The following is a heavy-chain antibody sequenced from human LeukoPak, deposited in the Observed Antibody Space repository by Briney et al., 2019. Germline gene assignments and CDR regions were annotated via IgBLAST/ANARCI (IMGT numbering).Heavy chain of an antibody. CDR1: GFTFSSYG. V-gene: IGHV3-23*01. CDR3: AKDQKYCSGGSCYTNFDY. Sequence: GGSLRLSCAASGFTFSSYGMSWVRQAPGKGLEWVSAISGSGGSTYYADSVKGRFTISRDNSKNTLYLQMNSLRAEDTAVYYCAKDQKYCSGGSCYTNFDYWGQGTLVTVSS. D-gene: IGHD2-15*01. CDR2: ISGSGGST. J-gene: IGHJ4*02.